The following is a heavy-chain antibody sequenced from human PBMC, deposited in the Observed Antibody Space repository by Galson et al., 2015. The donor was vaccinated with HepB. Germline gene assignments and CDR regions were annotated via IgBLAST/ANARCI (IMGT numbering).Heavy chain of an antibody. CDR2: INTNTGNP. Sequence: SVKVSCKASGYTFTSYAMNWVRQAPGQGLEWMGWINTNTGNPTYAQGFTGRFVFSLDTSVSTAYLQISSLKAEDTAVYYCARDRWYHGYYYYYMDVWGKGTTVTVSS. CDR1: GYTFTSYA. V-gene: IGHV7-4-1*02. D-gene: IGHD6-13*01. J-gene: IGHJ6*03. CDR3: ARDRWYHGYYYYYMDV.